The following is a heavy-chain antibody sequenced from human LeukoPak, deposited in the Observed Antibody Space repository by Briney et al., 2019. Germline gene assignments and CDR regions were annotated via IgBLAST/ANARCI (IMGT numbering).Heavy chain of an antibody. D-gene: IGHD6-19*01. J-gene: IGHJ4*02. V-gene: IGHV4-4*02. CDR1: GGSVSSSNW. CDR2: IYHSGST. Sequence: SETLSLTCAVSGGSVSSSNWWSWVRQPPGKGLEWIGEIYHSGSTNYNPSLKSRVTISVDKSKNQLSLKLSSVTAADTAVYYCAREVGAVAGRGFDYWGQGTLVTVSS. CDR3: AREVGAVAGRGFDY.